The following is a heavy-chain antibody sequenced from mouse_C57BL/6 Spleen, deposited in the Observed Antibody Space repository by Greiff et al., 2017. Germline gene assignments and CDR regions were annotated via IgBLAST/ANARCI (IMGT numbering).Heavy chain of an antibody. D-gene: IGHD2-5*01. V-gene: IGHV1-64*01. Sequence: QVQLQQPGAELVKPGASVKLSCKASGYTFTSYWMHWVKQRPGQGLEWIGMIHPNSGSTNYNEKFKSKATLTVDKSSSTAYMQLSSLTSEDSAVYYCARCYYSNSYYYAMDYWGQGTSVTVSS. CDR1: GYTFTSYW. CDR2: IHPNSGST. CDR3: ARCYYSNSYYYAMDY. J-gene: IGHJ4*01.